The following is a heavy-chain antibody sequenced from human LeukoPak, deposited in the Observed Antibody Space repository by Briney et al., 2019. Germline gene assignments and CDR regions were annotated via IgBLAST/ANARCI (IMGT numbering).Heavy chain of an antibody. CDR2: INPNSGGT. Sequence: ASVKVSCKASGYTFTGYYMHWVRQAPGQGLEWMGRINPNSGGTNYAQKFQGRVTMTRDTSISTAYMELSRLRSDDTAVYYCARGFYDFWSGSWWGQGTLVTVSS. D-gene: IGHD3-3*01. CDR3: ARGFYDFWSGSW. J-gene: IGHJ4*02. V-gene: IGHV1-2*06. CDR1: GYTFTGYY.